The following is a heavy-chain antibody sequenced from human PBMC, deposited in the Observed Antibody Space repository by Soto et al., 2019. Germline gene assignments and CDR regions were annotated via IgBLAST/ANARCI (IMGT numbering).Heavy chain of an antibody. CDR2: IYQSGST. CDR1: GGSISSGGYS. D-gene: IGHD3-9*01. Sequence: QLQLQESGSGLVKPSQTLSLTCAVSGGSISSGGYSWSWIWQPPGKALEWIGYIYQSGSTYYNPSLKSRVTISVDSSKNQFSLKLSSVTAADTTVYYCARVDYDILTGSRNWFDPWGQGTLVTVSS. V-gene: IGHV4-30-2*01. CDR3: ARVDYDILTGSRNWFDP. J-gene: IGHJ5*02.